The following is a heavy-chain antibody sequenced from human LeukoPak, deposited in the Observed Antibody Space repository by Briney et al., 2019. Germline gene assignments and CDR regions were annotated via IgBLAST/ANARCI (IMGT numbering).Heavy chain of an antibody. V-gene: IGHV1-2*02. Sequence: ASVKVSCKASGYTFTGYYRQWVRQAPGQGLEWMGWINPYSGGTNYAQEFQGRVTMTRDTSISTAYMELSSLRPDDTAVYSCARGVTARGFYYYMDIWGNGTTVTISS. J-gene: IGHJ6*03. D-gene: IGHD2-21*02. CDR2: INPYSGGT. CDR1: GYTFTGYY. CDR3: ARGVTARGFYYYMDI.